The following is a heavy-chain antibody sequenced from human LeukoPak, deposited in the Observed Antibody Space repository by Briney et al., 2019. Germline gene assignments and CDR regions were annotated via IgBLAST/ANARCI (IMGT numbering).Heavy chain of an antibody. J-gene: IGHJ4*02. CDR1: GFTFSSYG. Sequence: GGSLRLSCAASGFTFSSYGMHWVRQAPGKGLEWVAFIRYDGSNKYYADSVKGRFTISRDNSKDTAFLQMNSLTVEDTATYYCAGAISKGAGIDSWGQGTLVTVSS. CDR3: AGAISKGAGIDS. V-gene: IGHV3-30*02. D-gene: IGHD1-26*01. CDR2: IRYDGSNK.